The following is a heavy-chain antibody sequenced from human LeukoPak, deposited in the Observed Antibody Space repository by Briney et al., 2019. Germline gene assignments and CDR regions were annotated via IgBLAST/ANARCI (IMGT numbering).Heavy chain of an antibody. Sequence: ASVKVSCKASGCTFTSYDINWVRQATGQGLEWMGWMNPNSGNTGYAQKFQGRVTMTRNTSISTAYMELSSLRSEDTAVYYCARGGGCSSTSCYPWFDPWGQGTLVTVSS. J-gene: IGHJ5*02. CDR1: GCTFTSYD. CDR3: ARGGGCSSTSCYPWFDP. D-gene: IGHD2-2*01. V-gene: IGHV1-8*01. CDR2: MNPNSGNT.